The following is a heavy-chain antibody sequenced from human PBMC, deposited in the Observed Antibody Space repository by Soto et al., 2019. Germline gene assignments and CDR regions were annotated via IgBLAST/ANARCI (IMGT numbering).Heavy chain of an antibody. CDR3: ARDQLEGNWFDP. CDR2: IYHSGST. CDR1: GGSISSGSYS. D-gene: IGHD1-1*01. J-gene: IGHJ5*02. Sequence: QLQLQESGSGLVRPTQTLSLTGAVSGGSISSGSYSWNWIREPPGKGLEWIGYIYHSGSTLYNPSLKSRVTISVDKSKNQFSLKLSSVIAADTAVYYCARDQLEGNWFDPWGQGTLVTVSS. V-gene: IGHV4-30-2*01.